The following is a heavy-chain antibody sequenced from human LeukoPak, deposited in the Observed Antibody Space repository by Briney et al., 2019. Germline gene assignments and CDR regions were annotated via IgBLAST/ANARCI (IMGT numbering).Heavy chain of an antibody. V-gene: IGHV3-21*01. CDR3: ARLPYCSGGSCYPWAYYYYYMDV. Sequence: GGSLRLSCAASGFTFSSYSMNWVRQAPGKGLEWVSSISSSSSYIYYADSVKGRFTISRDNAKNSLYLQMNSLRAEDTAVYYCARLPYCSGGSCYPWAYYYYYMDVWGKGTTVTISS. CDR2: ISSSSSYI. D-gene: IGHD2-15*01. CDR1: GFTFSSYS. J-gene: IGHJ6*03.